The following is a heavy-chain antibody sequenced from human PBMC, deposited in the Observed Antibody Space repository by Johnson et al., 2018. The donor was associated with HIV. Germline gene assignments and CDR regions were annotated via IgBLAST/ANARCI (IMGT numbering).Heavy chain of an antibody. CDR2: IWFDGSIQ. V-gene: IGHV3-33*01. CDR1: GFTFSTYG. CDR3: ARDWDAFDI. J-gene: IGHJ3*02. Sequence: VQLVESGGGVVQPGRSLRLSCAASGFTFSTYGMHWVRQAPGRGLEWVAVIWFDGSIQYYADSVKGRFTISRDNAKNSLYLQMNSLRAEDTAVYYCARDWDAFDIWGQGTMVTVSS.